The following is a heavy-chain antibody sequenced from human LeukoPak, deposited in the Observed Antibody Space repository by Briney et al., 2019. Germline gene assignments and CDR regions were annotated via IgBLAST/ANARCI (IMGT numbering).Heavy chain of an antibody. V-gene: IGHV1-2*02. CDR2: INPDSGGT. CDR1: GYTFIGYY. J-gene: IGHJ1*01. CDR3: AATPRLASRPFHH. D-gene: IGHD3-16*01. Sequence: ASVKVSCKASGYTFIGYYMHWVRQAPGQGLEWMGWINPDSGGTNYAQKFQGRVTMTRDTSISTVYMELTSLKSDDTAVYYCAATPRLASRPFHHWGQGTLVTVSS.